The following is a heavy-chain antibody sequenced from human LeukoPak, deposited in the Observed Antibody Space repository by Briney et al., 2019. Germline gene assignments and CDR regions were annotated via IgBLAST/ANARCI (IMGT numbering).Heavy chain of an antibody. D-gene: IGHD1-26*01. CDR1: GGSINNSY. J-gene: IGHJ4*02. Sequence: PSETLSLTHTVSGGSINNSYWKWTRPPPGKRLEWRGDIHFSGSTKYYPSHKSRVTTPVDTSKNQFSLRLSSVTVADTAMYFCARSYCRSYSPFHDWGQGTLVTVSS. CDR3: ARSYCRSYSPFHD. CDR2: IHFSGST. V-gene: IGHV4-4*09.